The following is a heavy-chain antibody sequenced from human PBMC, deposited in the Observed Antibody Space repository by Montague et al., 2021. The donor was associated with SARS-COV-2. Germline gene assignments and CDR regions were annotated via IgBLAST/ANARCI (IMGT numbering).Heavy chain of an antibody. Sequence: SETLSLTCVVYGTSFSGYYWSWIRQPPGKGLEWIGEINHSGSTNYNPSLKSRVTISADTSKNQFSLKLNSVTAADTAVYYCARGGGYCYGALDYWGQGTLVTVSS. V-gene: IGHV4-34*01. CDR3: ARGGGYCYGALDY. CDR1: GTSFSGYY. J-gene: IGHJ4*02. D-gene: IGHD5-12*01. CDR2: INHSGST.